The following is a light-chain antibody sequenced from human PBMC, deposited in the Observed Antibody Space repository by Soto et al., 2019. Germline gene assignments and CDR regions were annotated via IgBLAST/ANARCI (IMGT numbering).Light chain of an antibody. V-gene: IGLV1-40*01. CDR3: QSYDTSLTDMV. Sequence: QSVLTQPPSVSGAPGQRVTISCIGSDSNIGAGYYVHWYQQLPGTAPKLLIYSNNNRPSGVPDRFSGSNSGTSASLAIAGLQAEDEADYYCQSYDTSLTDMVFGGGTKLTVL. CDR2: SNN. CDR1: DSNIGAGYY. J-gene: IGLJ2*01.